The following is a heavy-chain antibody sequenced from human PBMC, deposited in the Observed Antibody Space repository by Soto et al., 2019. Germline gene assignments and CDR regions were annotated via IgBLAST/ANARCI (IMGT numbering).Heavy chain of an antibody. J-gene: IGHJ4*02. CDR1: GFTFRSYA. Sequence: GGSLRLSCAASGFTFRSYAMGWVRQGPGKGLEWVAVVSIGGSTHYADSVRGRFTISRDNSKNTLSLQMNSLTAEDTAVYFCAKRRGAGGHFDYWGQGALVTVSS. CDR2: VSIGGST. CDR3: AKRRGAGGHFDY. V-gene: IGHV3-23*01. D-gene: IGHD2-15*01.